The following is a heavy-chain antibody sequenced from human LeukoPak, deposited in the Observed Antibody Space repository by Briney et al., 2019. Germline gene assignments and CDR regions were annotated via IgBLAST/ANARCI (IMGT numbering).Heavy chain of an antibody. D-gene: IGHD3/OR15-3a*01. J-gene: IGHJ4*02. CDR1: GGSFSGYY. CDR3: ARDSGLGLNYLDY. V-gene: IGHV4-34*01. Sequence: SETLSLTCAVYGGSFSGYYWSWIRQPPGKGLEWIGEINHSGSTNYNPSLKSRVTISVDTSKNQFSLKLSSVTAADTAVYYCARDSGLGLNYLDYWGQGTLVTVSS. CDR2: INHSGST.